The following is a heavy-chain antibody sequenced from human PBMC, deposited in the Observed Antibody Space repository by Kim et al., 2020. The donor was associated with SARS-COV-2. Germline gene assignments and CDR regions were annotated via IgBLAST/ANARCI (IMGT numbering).Heavy chain of an antibody. V-gene: IGHV3-73*01. D-gene: IGHD5-18*01. Sequence: GGSLRLSCAASGFNFNAFGVHWVRQASGKGLEWVGRIRNKGNNYATTYAASVKGRFTISRDDSKNTVYLQMNSLKTEDTAMYYCSGSRDGYRSDYWGQGTLVTVSS. CDR3: SGSRDGYRSDY. J-gene: IGHJ4*02. CDR2: IRNKGNNYAT. CDR1: GFNFNAFG.